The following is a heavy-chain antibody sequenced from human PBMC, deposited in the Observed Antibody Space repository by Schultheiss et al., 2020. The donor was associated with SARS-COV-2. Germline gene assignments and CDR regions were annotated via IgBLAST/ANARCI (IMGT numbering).Heavy chain of an antibody. CDR3: ARSGYYDSSGHYYYYGIDV. CDR2: IIPILGTA. Sequence: SVKVSCKASGYTFTSYAMHWVRQAPGQGLEWMGGIIPILGTANYAQKFQGRVTITADESTSTAYMELSSLRSDDTAVYYCARSGYYDSSGHYYYYGIDVWGQGTTVTVSS. D-gene: IGHD3-22*01. CDR1: GYTFTSYA. J-gene: IGHJ6*02. V-gene: IGHV1-69*13.